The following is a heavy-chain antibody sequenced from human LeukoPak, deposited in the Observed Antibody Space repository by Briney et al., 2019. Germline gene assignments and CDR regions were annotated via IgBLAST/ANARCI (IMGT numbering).Heavy chain of an antibody. Sequence: GESLKISCKGSGYSFTSYWIGWVRQMPGKGLEWMGIIYPGDSDTRYSPSFQGQVTISADKSISTAYLQWSSLKASDTAMYYCARHPYYYDSSGYLKGDAFDIWGQGTMVTVSS. V-gene: IGHV5-51*01. J-gene: IGHJ3*02. D-gene: IGHD3-22*01. CDR3: ARHPYYYDSSGYLKGDAFDI. CDR2: IYPGDSDT. CDR1: GYSFTSYW.